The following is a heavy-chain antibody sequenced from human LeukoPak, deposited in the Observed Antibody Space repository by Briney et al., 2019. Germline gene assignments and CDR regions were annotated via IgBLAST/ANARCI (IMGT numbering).Heavy chain of an antibody. CDR1: GYTFTSYA. CDR2: LNAGNGNT. J-gene: IGHJ4*02. V-gene: IGHV1-3*01. CDR3: ARSPTAMATLGFPYYFDY. Sequence: ASVKVSCKASGYTFTSYAMHWVRQAPGQRLEWMGWLNAGNGNTKYSQKFQGRVTITRDTSASTAYMELSSLRSEDTAVYYCARSPTAMATLGFPYYFDYWGQGTLVTVSS. D-gene: IGHD5-18*01.